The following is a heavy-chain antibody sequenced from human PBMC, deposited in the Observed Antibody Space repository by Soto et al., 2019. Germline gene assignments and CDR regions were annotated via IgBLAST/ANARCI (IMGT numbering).Heavy chain of an antibody. J-gene: IGHJ4*02. D-gene: IGHD1-26*01. CDR2: VVPMYDSV. Sequence: SVKVSCKASGGTVNTYTINCLRQAPGRGLEWVGQVVPMYDSVNYAETFQGRVTITVDKSTNTAYMELTSLRSQDTALYFCASWRSYSGSYCFDYWGQGTLVTVSS. CDR1: GGTVNTYT. CDR3: ASWRSYSGSYCFDY. V-gene: IGHV1-69*06.